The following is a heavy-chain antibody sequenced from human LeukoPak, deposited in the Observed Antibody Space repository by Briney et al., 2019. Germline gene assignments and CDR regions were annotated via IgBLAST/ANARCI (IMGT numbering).Heavy chain of an antibody. CDR1: GGSISSGGYY. V-gene: IGHV4-30-2*01. CDR3: ARGDIVVVPAAIAFDP. CDR2: IYHSGST. Sequence: SETLSLTCTVSGGSISSGGYYWSWIRQPPGKGLEWIGYIYHSGSTYYNPSLKSRVTISVDRSKNQFSLKLSSVTAVDTAVYYCARGDIVVVPAAIAFDPWGQGTLVTVSS. J-gene: IGHJ5*02. D-gene: IGHD2-2*01.